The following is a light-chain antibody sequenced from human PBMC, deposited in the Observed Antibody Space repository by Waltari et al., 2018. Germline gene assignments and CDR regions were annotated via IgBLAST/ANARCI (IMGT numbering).Light chain of an antibody. V-gene: IGLV3-21*02. J-gene: IGLJ3*02. CDR3: HVWDGKTVM. CDR2: LDS. Sequence: SSVLTQAPSVSVAPGQTATVTCGGDNIGGRSVNWYQQRPGRAPVLVVYLDSDRPPGIPDRFSGSKSGNAATLTISRVEAGDEADYYCHVWDGKTVMFGGGTKLTVL. CDR1: NIGGRS.